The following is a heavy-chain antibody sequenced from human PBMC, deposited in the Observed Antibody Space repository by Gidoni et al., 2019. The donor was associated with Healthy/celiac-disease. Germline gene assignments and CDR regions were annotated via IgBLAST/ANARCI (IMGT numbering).Heavy chain of an antibody. CDR3: ARVGGWYNQVDY. D-gene: IGHD6-19*01. CDR1: GGSISSSSYY. J-gene: IGHJ4*02. CDR2: IYYSGST. V-gene: IGHV4-39*07. Sequence: QLQLQESGPGLVKPSETLSLTCTVSGGSISSSSYYWGWIRQPPGKGLEWIGSIYYSGSTYYNPSLKSRVTISVDTSKNQFSLKLSSVTAADTAVYYCARVGGWYNQVDYWGQGTLVTVSS.